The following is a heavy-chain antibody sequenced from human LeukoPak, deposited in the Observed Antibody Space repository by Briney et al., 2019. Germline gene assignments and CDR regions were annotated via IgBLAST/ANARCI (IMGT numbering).Heavy chain of an antibody. Sequence: GASVKVSCKASGNTFTSYGMHWVRQAPGKGLEWVAFIRYDGSNKYYADSVKGRFTISRDNSKNTLYLQMNSLRAEDTAVYYCAKDRPYFDYWGQGTLVTVSS. D-gene: IGHD2-21*01. V-gene: IGHV3-30*02. CDR2: IRYDGSNK. CDR3: AKDRPYFDY. J-gene: IGHJ4*02. CDR1: GNTFTSYG.